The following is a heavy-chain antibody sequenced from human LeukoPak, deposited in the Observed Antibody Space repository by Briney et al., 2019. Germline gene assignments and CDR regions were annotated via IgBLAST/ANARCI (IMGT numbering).Heavy chain of an antibody. J-gene: IGHJ4*02. V-gene: IGHV1-18*01. D-gene: IGHD1-1*01. CDR1: GYTFTSYG. CDR2: ISAYNGNT. CDR3: ARDIATVQHQD. Sequence: ASVKVSCKTSGYTFTSYGISWVRQAPGQGLEWMGWISAYNGNTNHVQKFRGRVAMTTDTSTSTVYMDLRSLRSDDTAVYYCARDIATVQHQDWGQGTLVTVSS.